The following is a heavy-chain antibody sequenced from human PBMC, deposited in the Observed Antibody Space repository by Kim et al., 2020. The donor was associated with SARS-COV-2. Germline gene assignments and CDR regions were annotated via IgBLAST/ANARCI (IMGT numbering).Heavy chain of an antibody. J-gene: IGHJ5*02. V-gene: IGHV3-11*05. Sequence: GGSLRLSCAASGFTFSDYYMSWIRQAPGKGLEWVSYISSSSSYTNYADSVKGRFTISRDNAKNSLYLQMNSLRAEDTAVYYCAREGDSSGYSLYNWFDPWGQGTLVTVSS. CDR2: ISSSSSYT. D-gene: IGHD3-22*01. CDR1: GFTFSDYY. CDR3: AREGDSSGYSLYNWFDP.